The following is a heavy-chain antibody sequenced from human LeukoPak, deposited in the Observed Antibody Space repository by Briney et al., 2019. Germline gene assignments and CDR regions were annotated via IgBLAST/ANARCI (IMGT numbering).Heavy chain of an antibody. J-gene: IGHJ5*02. D-gene: IGHD4-23*01. CDR1: GYTFTSYY. Sequence: ASVKASCKASGYTFTSYYMHWVRQAPGQGLEWMGIINPSGGSTSYAQKFQGRVTMTRDTSTSTVYMELSSLRSEDTAVYYCARVIGGNGGWFDPWGQGTLVTVSS. V-gene: IGHV1-46*01. CDR3: ARVIGGNGGWFDP. CDR2: INPSGGST.